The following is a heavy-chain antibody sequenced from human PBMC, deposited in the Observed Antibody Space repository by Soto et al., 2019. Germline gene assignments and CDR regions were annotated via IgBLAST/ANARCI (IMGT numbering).Heavy chain of an antibody. V-gene: IGHV3-30*03. J-gene: IGHJ5*02. CDR1: GVSFNSYD. CDR3: ARISRYCSGGDCHA. CDR2: ISYDGSNT. Sequence: QAHLVESGGGVVQPGTSLRLSCAASGVSFNSYDMHWVRQAPGKGPEWVAIISYDGSNTYYSDSVRGRFTISTDNSKATLYLQMHSLRSEDTAIYYCARISRYCSGGDCHAWGQGTQVTVSS. D-gene: IGHD2-15*01.